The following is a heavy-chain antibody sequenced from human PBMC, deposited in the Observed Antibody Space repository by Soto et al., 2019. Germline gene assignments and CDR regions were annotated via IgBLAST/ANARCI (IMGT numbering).Heavy chain of an antibody. J-gene: IGHJ6*02. Sequence: GGSLRLSCAVSGFTLSDYYMSWIRQAPGKGLEWVSYISRRGSSIYYADSVKGRFTISRDKAKNSLYLQMNGLCAEDTAGYYCARGYYDFWSGYYISPYGMDVWGQGTTVTVS. CDR3: ARGYYDFWSGYYISPYGMDV. D-gene: IGHD3-3*01. CDR1: GFTLSDYY. V-gene: IGHV3-11*01. CDR2: ISRRGSSI.